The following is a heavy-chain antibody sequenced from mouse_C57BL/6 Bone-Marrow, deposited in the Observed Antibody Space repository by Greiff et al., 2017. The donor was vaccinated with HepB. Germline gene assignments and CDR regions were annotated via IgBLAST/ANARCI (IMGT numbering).Heavy chain of an antibody. CDR3: ARRDYGSSLDY. CDR2: IRIKANGYTT. Sequence: EVKLVESGGGLVQPGGSLSLSCAASGFTFTDYYMSWVRQPPGKALEWLGFIRIKANGYTTEYSASVKGRFTISRDNSQSILYLQMNALRAEDSATYYCARRDYGSSLDYWGQGTTLTVSS. J-gene: IGHJ2*01. V-gene: IGHV7-3*01. D-gene: IGHD1-1*01. CDR1: GFTFTDYY.